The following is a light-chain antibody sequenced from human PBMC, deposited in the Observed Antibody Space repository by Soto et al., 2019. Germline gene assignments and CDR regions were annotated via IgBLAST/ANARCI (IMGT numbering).Light chain of an antibody. V-gene: IGLV2-8*01. CDR2: DVS. J-gene: IGLJ2*01. CDR3: SSYGGSNNLI. CDR1: SSDVGGYNY. Sequence: QSALAQPPSASGSPGQSVTISCTGTSSDVGGYNYVSWYQQHPGKAPKLMIYDVSERPSGVPDRFSGSKSGNTASLTVSGLQAEDEADYYCSSYGGSNNLIFGGATKLSVL.